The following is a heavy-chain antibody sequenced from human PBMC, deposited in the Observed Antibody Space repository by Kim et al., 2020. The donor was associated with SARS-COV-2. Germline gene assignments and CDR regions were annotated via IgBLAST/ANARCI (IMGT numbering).Heavy chain of an antibody. CDR2: INHSGST. J-gene: IGHJ6*02. CDR1: GGSFSGYY. Sequence: SETLSLTCAVYGGSFSGYYWSWIRQPPGKGLEWIGEINHSGSTNYNPSLKSRVTISVDTSKNQFSLKLSSVTAADTAVYYCARLPSRRYFDWYGMDVWGQGTTVTVSS. CDR3: ARLPSRRYFDWYGMDV. V-gene: IGHV4-34*01. D-gene: IGHD3-9*01.